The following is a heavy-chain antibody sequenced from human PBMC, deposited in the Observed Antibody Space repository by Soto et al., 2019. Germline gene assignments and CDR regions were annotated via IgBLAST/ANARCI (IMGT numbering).Heavy chain of an antibody. Sequence: QVQLVQSGAEVKKPGSSVKVSCKASGGSFRNFVISWVRQAPGQGLDWMGGIIPNSGTTNYAQKFQGKVTITADESTSTAYMELSGLTSEDTSLYYCARDLGGEATIRFWGQGTLVTVSS. CDR3: ARDLGGEATIRF. V-gene: IGHV1-69*01. J-gene: IGHJ4*02. D-gene: IGHD3-16*01. CDR1: GGSFRNFV. CDR2: IIPNSGTT.